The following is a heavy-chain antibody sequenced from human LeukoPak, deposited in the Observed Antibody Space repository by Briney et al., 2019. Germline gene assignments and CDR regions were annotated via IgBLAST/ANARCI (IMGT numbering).Heavy chain of an antibody. Sequence: PGGSLRLSCVASGFAVGRNYMSWVRQAPGKGLECVSLIYSGGAIRYADSVKGRFTISRDSSKNTLFLQMNDLTVEVTARYYCARRPGNWGQGILVTVSS. CDR3: ARRPGN. D-gene: IGHD1-14*01. J-gene: IGHJ4*02. CDR1: GFAVGRNY. V-gene: IGHV3-53*01. CDR2: IYSGGAI.